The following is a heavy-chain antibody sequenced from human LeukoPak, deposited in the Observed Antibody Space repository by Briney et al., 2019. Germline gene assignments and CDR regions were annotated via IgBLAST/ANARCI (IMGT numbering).Heavy chain of an antibody. J-gene: IGHJ4*02. V-gene: IGHV3-30*18. CDR2: ISYDGSNK. Sequence: GRSLRLSCAASGFTFSSYSMHWVRQAPGKGLEWVAVISYDGSNKYYADSVKGRFTISRDNSKNTLYLQMNSLRAEDTAVYYCAKDLFEYYYDSSGSEFDYRGQGTLVTVSS. D-gene: IGHD3-22*01. CDR3: AKDLFEYYYDSSGSEFDY. CDR1: GFTFSSYS.